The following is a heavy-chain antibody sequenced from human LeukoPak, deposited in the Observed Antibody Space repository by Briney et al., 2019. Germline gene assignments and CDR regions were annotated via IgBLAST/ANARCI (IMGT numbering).Heavy chain of an antibody. J-gene: IGHJ4*02. Sequence: GASVKVSCKASGYTFTRHYMHWVRQAPGQGLEWMGWINPDSGGTNYVQNLQGRVTLTRDTSISTAYMELSSLRSDDTAVYYCVRVAGGEVSRVLAYWGQGTLVTVSS. CDR1: GYTFTRHY. CDR3: VRVAGGEVSRVLAY. V-gene: IGHV1-2*02. D-gene: IGHD2/OR15-2a*01. CDR2: INPDSGGT.